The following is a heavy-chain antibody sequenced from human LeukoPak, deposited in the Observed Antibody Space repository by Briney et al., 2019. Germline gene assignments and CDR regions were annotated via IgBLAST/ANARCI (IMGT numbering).Heavy chain of an antibody. CDR1: GGSISSYY. V-gene: IGHV4-59*08. CDR3: ARHDKDAFDI. Sequence: SPSETLSLTCTVSGGSISSYYWSWIRQPAGKGLEWIGRIYYSGSTNYNPSLKGRVPISVNTSTNQCSLKLSSLTAADTPVYYYARHDKDAFDIWGQGTMVTVSS. J-gene: IGHJ3*02. CDR2: IYYSGST.